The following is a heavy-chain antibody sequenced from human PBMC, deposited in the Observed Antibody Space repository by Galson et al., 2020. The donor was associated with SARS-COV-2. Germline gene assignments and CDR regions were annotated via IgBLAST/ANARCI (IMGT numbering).Heavy chain of an antibody. D-gene: IGHD3-10*01. Sequence: ASVKVSCKASGYTFSTYGISWVRQAPGQGLEWMGWISGDNGKTNYAPNLQGRVTLTTDTSTSTAYMELRSLRSDDTAVYYCARDVANYYFGAGSYALTLDYWGQGTLVTVSS. CDR1: GYTFSTYG. CDR2: ISGDNGKT. J-gene: IGHJ4*02. V-gene: IGHV1-18*01. CDR3: ARDVANYYFGAGSYALTLDY.